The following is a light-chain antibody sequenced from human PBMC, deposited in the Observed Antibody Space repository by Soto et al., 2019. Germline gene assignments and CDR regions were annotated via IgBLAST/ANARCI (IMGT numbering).Light chain of an antibody. CDR3: QQRSNWPRT. CDR1: QSLRSN. J-gene: IGKJ1*01. V-gene: IGKV3-11*01. Sequence: EIVMTQSPATLSVSPGERVTLSCRASQSLRSNSAWYQQKPGQAPRLLMYDASNRATGIPARFSGSGSGTDFTLTISSLEPEDFAVYYCQQRSNWPRTFGQGTKV. CDR2: DAS.